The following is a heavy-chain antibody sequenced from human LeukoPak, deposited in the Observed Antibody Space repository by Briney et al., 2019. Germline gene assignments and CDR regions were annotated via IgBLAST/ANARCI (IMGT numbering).Heavy chain of an antibody. D-gene: IGHD2-2*01. CDR2: IIPVFGTA. CDR1: GGTFSSYA. CDR3: ARNLPAAIDAFDI. V-gene: IGHV1-69*13. Sequence: SVKVSCKASGGTFSSYAISWVRQAPGQGLEWMGGIIPVFGTANYAQKFQGRVTITADESTSTAYMELSSLRSEDTAVYYCARNLPAAIDAFDIWGQGTMVTVSS. J-gene: IGHJ3*02.